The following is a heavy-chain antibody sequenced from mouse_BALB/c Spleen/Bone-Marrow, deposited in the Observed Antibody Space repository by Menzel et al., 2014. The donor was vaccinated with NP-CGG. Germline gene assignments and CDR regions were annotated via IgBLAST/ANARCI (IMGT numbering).Heavy chain of an antibody. CDR2: IYPGDDDT. D-gene: IGHD2-3*01. V-gene: IGHV1-80*01. CDR1: GYAFXSYW. J-gene: IGHJ1*01. Sequence: QVQLQQSGAELVRPGSSVKISCKASGYAFXSYWMNWVKQRPGQGLEWIGQIYPGDDDTNFNGKFKGKATLTADKSSSTVYMQLSSLTSEDSAVYFCAKGKDGGSPYFDVWGAGTTVTVSS. CDR3: AKGKDGGSPYFDV.